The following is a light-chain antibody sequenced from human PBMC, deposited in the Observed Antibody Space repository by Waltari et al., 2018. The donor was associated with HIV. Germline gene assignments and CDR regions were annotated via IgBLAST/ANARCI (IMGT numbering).Light chain of an antibody. J-gene: IGLJ2*01. V-gene: IGLV2-14*03. CDR2: DVS. CDR3: SSYINISSRV. Sequence: QSALTQPASVSGSPGQSITISCTGTSSDVGDYNYVSWYQQHPGKAPKLMIYDVSNRPSGVSNLFSGARSGNTASRTISGLQAEDEANYYCSSYINISSRVFGGGTKVTVL. CDR1: SSDVGDYNY.